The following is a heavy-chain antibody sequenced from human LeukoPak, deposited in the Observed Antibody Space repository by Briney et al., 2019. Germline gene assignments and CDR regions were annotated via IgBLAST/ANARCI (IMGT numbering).Heavy chain of an antibody. D-gene: IGHD6-19*01. CDR1: GFTFSTHS. J-gene: IGHJ4*02. V-gene: IGHV3-48*01. CDR2: ISSSSVAI. Sequence: PGGSLRLSCAASGFTFSTHSMNWVRQAPGNGLEWVSYISSSSVAIYYADSVKGRFTISRDSAKNSLYLQMNSLRAEDTAVYYCARGGLSSAASFDYWGQGTLVTVSS. CDR3: ARGGLSSAASFDY.